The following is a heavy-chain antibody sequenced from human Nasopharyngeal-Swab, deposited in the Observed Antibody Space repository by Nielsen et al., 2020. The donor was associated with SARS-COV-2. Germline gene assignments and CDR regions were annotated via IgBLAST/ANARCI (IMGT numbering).Heavy chain of an antibody. CDR3: ARQRYSSGWSLNNWFDP. CDR2: IYYSGGT. J-gene: IGHJ5*02. Sequence: WIRQPPGKGLEWIGSIYYSGGTYYNPSLKSRVTISVDTSKNQFSLKLSSVTAADSAVYYCARQRYSSGWSLNNWFDPWSQGTLVTVSS. V-gene: IGHV4-39*01. D-gene: IGHD6-19*01.